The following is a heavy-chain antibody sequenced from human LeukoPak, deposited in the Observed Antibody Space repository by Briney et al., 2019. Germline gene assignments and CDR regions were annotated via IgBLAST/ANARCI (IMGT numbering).Heavy chain of an antibody. CDR2: INPNRGGT. Sequence: GASVKVSCKASGYTFTGYCIHWVRQAPGERIEWMGWINPNRGGTNYAPRFQGRVTMTRDTSISTAYMELSRLRSDDTAVYYCARVHSSAWYYFDSWGQGALVTVSS. V-gene: IGHV1-2*02. CDR3: ARVHSSAWYYFDS. J-gene: IGHJ4*02. CDR1: GYTFTGYC. D-gene: IGHD6-19*01.